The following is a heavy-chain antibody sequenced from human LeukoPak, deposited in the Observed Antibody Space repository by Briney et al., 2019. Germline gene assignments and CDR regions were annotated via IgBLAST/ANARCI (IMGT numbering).Heavy chain of an antibody. Sequence: GGSLRLSCAASGFTFSTYWMTWVRQAPGKGLEWVANMKGDGSEIHYVDSVMGRFTISRDNAKNSLYLQMNYLRAEDTAVYYCARPAYTAAYDLWGQGTMVTVSS. D-gene: IGHD3-16*01. V-gene: IGHV3-7*01. CDR3: ARPAYTAAYDL. J-gene: IGHJ3*01. CDR1: GFTFSTYW. CDR2: MKGDGSEI.